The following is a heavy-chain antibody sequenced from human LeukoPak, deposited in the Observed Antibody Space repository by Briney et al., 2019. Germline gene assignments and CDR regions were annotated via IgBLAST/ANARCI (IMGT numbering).Heavy chain of an antibody. D-gene: IGHD3-9*01. V-gene: IGHV3-30*14. CDR1: GFTFSTYP. J-gene: IGHJ4*02. CDR2: ISHHGSNE. Sequence: GGSLRLSCEASGFTFSTYPMHWVRQAPDKGLKWVAMISHHGSNEYYADSVKGRFTIPRDNSKNTLYLQMNNPRVEDTAIYYCARVHDTTGYYHYFDSWGQGTLVTVSS. CDR3: ARVHDTTGYYHYFDS.